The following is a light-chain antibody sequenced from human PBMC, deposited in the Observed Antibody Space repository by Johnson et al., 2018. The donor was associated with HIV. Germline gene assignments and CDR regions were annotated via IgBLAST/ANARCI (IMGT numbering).Light chain of an antibody. V-gene: IGLV1-51*01. CDR1: SSNIGNSY. CDR2: ENN. CDR3: GTWDSSLSAGV. J-gene: IGLJ1*01. Sequence: QSVLTQPPSVSAAPGQKVTISCSGSSSNIGNSYVCWYQQLPGTAPKLLIYENNKRPSGIPDRFSASKSGTTATLGITGLQTGDEADYYCGTWDSSLSAGVFGTGTKVTVL.